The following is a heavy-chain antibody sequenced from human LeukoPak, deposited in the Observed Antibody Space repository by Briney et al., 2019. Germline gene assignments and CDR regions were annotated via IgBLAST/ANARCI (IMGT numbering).Heavy chain of an antibody. CDR1: GFTFSDYA. J-gene: IGHJ5*02. CDR2: IIKSGTHI. CDR3: ARGRGGDNSNWFDP. D-gene: IGHD4-23*01. V-gene: IGHV3-21*01. Sequence: GGSLRLSCAASGFTFSDYAMNWVRQAPGKGLEWVSAIIKSGTHIYHADSVKGRFTISRDNANNSLYLHMTGLRAEDTAVYYCARGRGGDNSNWFDPWGPGTLVTVSS.